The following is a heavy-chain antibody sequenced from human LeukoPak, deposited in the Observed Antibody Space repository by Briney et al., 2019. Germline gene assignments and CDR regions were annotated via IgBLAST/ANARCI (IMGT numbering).Heavy chain of an antibody. CDR2: IIPIFGTA. Sequence: SVKVSCKASGGTFSSYAISWVRQAPGQGLEWMGGIIPIFGTANYAQKFQGRVTTTTDESTSTAYMELSSLRSEDTAVYYCARVPWMGATYYFDYWGQGTLVTVSS. CDR3: ARVPWMGATYYFDY. V-gene: IGHV1-69*05. J-gene: IGHJ4*02. CDR1: GGTFSSYA. D-gene: IGHD1-26*01.